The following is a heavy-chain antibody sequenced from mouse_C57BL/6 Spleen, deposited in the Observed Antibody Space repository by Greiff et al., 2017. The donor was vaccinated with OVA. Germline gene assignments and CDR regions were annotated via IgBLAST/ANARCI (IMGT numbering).Heavy chain of an antibody. CDR1: GYTFTSYG. V-gene: IGHV1-81*01. CDR3: ARLDYCGSSYWYFDV. J-gene: IGHJ1*03. CDR2: IYPRSGNT. D-gene: IGHD1-1*01. Sequence: QVQLQQSGAELARPGASVKLSCKASGYTFTSYGISWVKQRTGQGLEWIGEIYPRSGNTYYNEKFKGKATLTADKSSSTAYMELRSLTSEDSAVYFCARLDYCGSSYWYFDVWGTGTTVTVSS.